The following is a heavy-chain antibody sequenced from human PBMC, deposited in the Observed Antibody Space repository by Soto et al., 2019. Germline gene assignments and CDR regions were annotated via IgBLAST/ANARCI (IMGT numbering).Heavy chain of an antibody. Sequence: GGSLRLSCAASGFTFSSYGMHWVRQAPGKGLEWVAVIWYDGSNKYYADSVKGRFTISRDNSKNTLYLQMNSLRAEDTAVYYCAGEGCYNTLSAFDIWGQGTMVTVSS. V-gene: IGHV3-33*01. D-gene: IGHD2-15*01. CDR1: GFTFSSYG. CDR3: AGEGCYNTLSAFDI. CDR2: IWYDGSNK. J-gene: IGHJ3*02.